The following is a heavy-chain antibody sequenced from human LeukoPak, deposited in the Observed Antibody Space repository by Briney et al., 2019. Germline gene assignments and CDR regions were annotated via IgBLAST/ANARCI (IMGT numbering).Heavy chain of an antibody. CDR2: IYYTGTT. V-gene: IGHV4-39*01. J-gene: IGHJ4*02. CDR3: ARVSDGPKALGYFDY. CDR1: GGSISNSLYH. Sequence: SETLSLTCTVSGGSISNSLYHWGWIRRPPGKGLEWIGTIYYTGTTYYTPSLRGRLTISIDTSKSQFSLRLSSVTAADTALYYCARVSDGPKALGYFDYWGQGALVTVSS. D-gene: IGHD5-24*01.